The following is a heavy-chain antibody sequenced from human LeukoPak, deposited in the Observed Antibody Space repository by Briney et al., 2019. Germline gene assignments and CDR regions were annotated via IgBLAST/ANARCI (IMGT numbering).Heavy chain of an antibody. V-gene: IGHV3-23*01. Sequence: GGSLRLSCVLSGFTLGRKYMGWVRQAPGKGLGWVSAISGSGGSTYYADSVKGRFTISRDNSKNTLYLQMNSLRAEDTAIYYCAKDVELRFLEWLFGDHYMDVWGKGTTVTVSS. CDR3: AKDVELRFLEWLFGDHYMDV. J-gene: IGHJ6*03. D-gene: IGHD3-3*01. CDR2: ISGSGGST. CDR1: GFTLGRKY.